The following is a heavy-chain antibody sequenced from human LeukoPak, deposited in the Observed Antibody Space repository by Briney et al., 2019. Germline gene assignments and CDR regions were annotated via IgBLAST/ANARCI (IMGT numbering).Heavy chain of an antibody. CDR1: GYTFTGYY. Sequence: ASVKVSCKASGYTFTGYYIHWVRQAPGQGLEWMSWINPNGGDTNYAQKFQGRVTMTRDNSIYIAYMELSRLRSEDTAVYYCARGVMAGTINWFDLWGQGTLVTVSS. CDR3: ARGVMAGTINWFDL. J-gene: IGHJ5*02. D-gene: IGHD6-19*01. CDR2: INPNGGDT. V-gene: IGHV1-2*02.